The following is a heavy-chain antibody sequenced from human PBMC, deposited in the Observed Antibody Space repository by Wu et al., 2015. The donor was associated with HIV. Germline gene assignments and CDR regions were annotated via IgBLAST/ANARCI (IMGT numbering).Heavy chain of an antibody. CDR1: YILSTYP. V-gene: IGHV1-18*01. J-gene: IGHJ2*01. CDR3: ARVQFDPKYYTYFDL. CDR2: MNPKNGYK. D-gene: IGHD3-10*01. Sequence: QAQLVQSGPEAKRPGASVNVSCKASYILSTYPIGWVRQVPGQRLEWMGWMNPKNGYKQPAQRFQDRITMSADNSAHTAYMELRSLTSDDTAIYFCARVQFDPKYYTYFDLWGQGTLVTVSS.